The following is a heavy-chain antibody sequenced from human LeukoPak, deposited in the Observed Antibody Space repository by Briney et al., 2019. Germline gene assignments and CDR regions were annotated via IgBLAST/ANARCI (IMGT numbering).Heavy chain of an antibody. V-gene: IGHV3-23*01. Sequence: GGSLRLPCAASGFTFSSYAMSWVRQAPGKGLEWVSAISGSGGSTYYADSVKGRFTISRDNSKNTLYLQMNSLRAEDTAVYYCAKEYCSSTSCYFHYFDYWGQGTLVTVSS. D-gene: IGHD2-2*01. J-gene: IGHJ4*02. CDR1: GFTFSSYA. CDR3: AKEYCSSTSCYFHYFDY. CDR2: ISGSGGST.